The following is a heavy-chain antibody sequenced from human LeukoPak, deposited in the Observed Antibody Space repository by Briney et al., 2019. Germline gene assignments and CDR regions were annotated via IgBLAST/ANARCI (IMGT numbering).Heavy chain of an antibody. CDR2: IKSKTDGGTI. V-gene: IGHV3-15*07. CDR1: SFTFSNAW. CDR3: ARDDRPSGHDFDY. J-gene: IGHJ4*02. D-gene: IGHD6-6*01. Sequence: PGGSLRLSCAASSFTFSNAWMNWVRQAPGKGLEWVGRIKSKTDGGTIDYAASVKGRFTISRDDSKNVAYLQINNLRAEDTALYYCARDDRPSGHDFDYWGQGTLVTVSS.